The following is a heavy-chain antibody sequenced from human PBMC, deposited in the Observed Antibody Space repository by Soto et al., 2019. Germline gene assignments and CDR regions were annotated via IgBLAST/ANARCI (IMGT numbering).Heavy chain of an antibody. V-gene: IGHV3-64*01. Sequence: GGSLRLSCAASGFTFSSYAMHWVRQAPGKGLEYVSAISSNGGSTYYANSVKGRFTISRDNSKNTLYLQMGSLRAEDMDVYYCARESLVAAFDYWGQGTLVTVSS. J-gene: IGHJ4*02. CDR3: ARESLVAAFDY. CDR1: GFTFSSYA. CDR2: ISSNGGST. D-gene: IGHD2-15*01.